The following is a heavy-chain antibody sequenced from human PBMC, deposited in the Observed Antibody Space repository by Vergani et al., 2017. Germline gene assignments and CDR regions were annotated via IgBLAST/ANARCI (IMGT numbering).Heavy chain of an antibody. CDR1: GFTFNNYG. D-gene: IGHD2-2*01. CDR3: AKTLLTFSRASGDHYYYYGMDV. Sequence: QVQLVESGGGVVQPGGSLRLSCAASGFTFNNYGMNWVRQAPGKGLEWVAFIRFDGSNTYYADSLKGRFTISRDNSQNSLYLQMNSLRAEDTAVYYCAKTLLTFSRASGDHYYYYGMDVWVHGTTVSVCS. J-gene: IGHJ6*02. V-gene: IGHV3-30*02. CDR2: IRFDGSNT.